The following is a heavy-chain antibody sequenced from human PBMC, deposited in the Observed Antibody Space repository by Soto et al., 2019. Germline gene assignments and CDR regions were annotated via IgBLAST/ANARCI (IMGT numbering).Heavy chain of an antibody. J-gene: IGHJ4*02. CDR1: GVTFSSYN. CDR2: IIPILGIA. V-gene: IGHV1-69*08. Sequence: QVQLVQSGAEVKKRGSSVNVSCKAPGVTFSSYNSSWERQAPGQGVEWLGRIIPILGIANNAQKLQGRVTIAQDKSPSTGYMELGRLRSEDTAGYFCAGDRDGRLDDYWGQGTLVTVSS. D-gene: IGHD2-8*01. CDR3: AGDRDGRLDDY.